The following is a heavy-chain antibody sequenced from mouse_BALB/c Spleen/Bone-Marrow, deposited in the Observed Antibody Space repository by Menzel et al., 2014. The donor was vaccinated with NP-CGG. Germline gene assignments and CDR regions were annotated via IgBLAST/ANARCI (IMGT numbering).Heavy chain of an antibody. D-gene: IGHD2-13*01. CDR1: GYTFTSYY. CDR3: ARNDYDYFDY. CDR2: IYPGNVNT. V-gene: IGHV1S56*01. Sequence: VQLQQYGPELLKPGASVRISCKASGYTFTSYYIHWVKQRPGQGLERIGWIYPGNVNTKYNEKFKGKATLTADKSSSTAYMQRRSVVPEDSAVYSGARNDYDYFDYCGQGSTRTVSS. J-gene: IGHJ2*01.